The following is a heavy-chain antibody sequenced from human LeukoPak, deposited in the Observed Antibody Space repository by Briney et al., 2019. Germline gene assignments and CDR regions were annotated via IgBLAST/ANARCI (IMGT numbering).Heavy chain of an antibody. CDR3: AGGPKKLRFLEWLYDAFDI. D-gene: IGHD3-3*01. Sequence: SETLSLTCTVSGGSISSSSYYWGWIRQPPGKGLEWIGSIYYSGSTYYNPSLKSRVTISVDTSKNQFSLKLSSVTAADTAVYYCAGGPKKLRFLEWLYDAFDIWGQGTMVTVSS. V-gene: IGHV4-39*01. CDR1: GGSISSSSYY. J-gene: IGHJ3*02. CDR2: IYYSGST.